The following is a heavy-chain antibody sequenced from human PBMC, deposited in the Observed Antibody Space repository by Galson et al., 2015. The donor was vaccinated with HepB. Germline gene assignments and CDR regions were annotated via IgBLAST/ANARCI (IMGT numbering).Heavy chain of an antibody. CDR2: IGVAGDP. J-gene: IGHJ4*02. CDR3: ARGRKSMVRGIIEYYFDY. D-gene: IGHD3-10*01. V-gene: IGHV3-13*05. Sequence: SLRLSCAASGFTFSTYDMHWVRQGTGEGLEWVSGIGVAGDPYYQDSVKGRFTVSRENGKNSFYLQMNSLRAGDTAVYYCARGRKSMVRGIIEYYFDYWGQGTVVTVSS. CDR1: GFTFSTYD.